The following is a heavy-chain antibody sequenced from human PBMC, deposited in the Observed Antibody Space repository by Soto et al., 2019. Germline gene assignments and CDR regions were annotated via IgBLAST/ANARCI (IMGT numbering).Heavy chain of an antibody. D-gene: IGHD3-10*01. J-gene: IGHJ4*02. Sequence: VQLVESGGGLVQPGGSLRLSCAASGFTVSSNYMSWVRQAPGKGLEWVSVIYSGGSTYYADSVKGRFTISRDNSKNTLYLQMNSLRAEDTAVYYCASLSMVRGVITNPFDYWGQGTLVTVSS. V-gene: IGHV3-66*01. CDR2: IYSGGST. CDR1: GFTVSSNY. CDR3: ASLSMVRGVITNPFDY.